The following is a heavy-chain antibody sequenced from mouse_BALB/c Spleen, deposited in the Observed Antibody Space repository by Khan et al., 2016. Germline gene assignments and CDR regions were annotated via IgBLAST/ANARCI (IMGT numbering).Heavy chain of an antibody. J-gene: IGHJ3*01. D-gene: IGHD1-1*01. CDR3: ATNSWGVAY. CDR2: IHYSGST. Sequence: EVQLQESGPDLVKPSQSLSLTCTVTAYSITSGYTWHWVRQFPGNKLEWMGHIHYSGSTKYNPSLRSRISITRDTSKNQFFLKLSSVTAEDTATYYWATNSWGVAYWGQGTRVTVSA. V-gene: IGHV3-1*02. CDR1: AYSITSGYT.